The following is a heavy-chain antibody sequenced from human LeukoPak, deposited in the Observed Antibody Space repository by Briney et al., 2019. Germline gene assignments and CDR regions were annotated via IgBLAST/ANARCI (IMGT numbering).Heavy chain of an antibody. V-gene: IGHV3-33*01. J-gene: IGHJ4*02. CDR2: IWFDGSNK. D-gene: IGHD3-22*01. Sequence: GGSLRLSCAASGFTFSSYGMHWVRQAPGKGLEWVAVIWFDGSNKYYADSVKGRFTISRDNSKNTLYLQMNSLRAEDTAVYYCARPDYDSSGYPDYWGQGTLVTVSS. CDR3: ARPDYDSSGYPDY. CDR1: GFTFSSYG.